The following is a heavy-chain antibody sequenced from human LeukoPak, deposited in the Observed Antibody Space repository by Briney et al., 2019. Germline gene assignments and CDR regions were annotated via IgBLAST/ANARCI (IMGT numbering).Heavy chain of an antibody. D-gene: IGHD2-15*01. CDR3: ARLYCSGGSCYVDY. Sequence: PSETLSLTCTVSGGSISSYYWSWIRQPPGKGLEWIGYIYYSGSTNYNPSLKSRVTISVDTSKNQFSLKLSSVTAADTAVSYCARLYCSGGSCYVDYWGQGTLVTVSS. J-gene: IGHJ4*02. V-gene: IGHV4-59*08. CDR1: GGSISSYY. CDR2: IYYSGST.